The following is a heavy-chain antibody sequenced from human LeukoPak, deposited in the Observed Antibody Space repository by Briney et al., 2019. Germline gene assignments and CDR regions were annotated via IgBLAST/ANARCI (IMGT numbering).Heavy chain of an antibody. J-gene: IGHJ3*02. CDR1: GGTFSSYA. CDR3: ARGGGHRGAFDI. CDR2: IIPIFGTA. D-gene: IGHD2-15*01. V-gene: IGHV1-69*05. Sequence: SVKVSCKASGGTFSSYAISWVRQAPGQGLEWMGGIIPIFGTANYAQKFQGRVTITTDESTSTAYMELSSLRSEDTAVYYCARGGGHRGAFDIWGQGTMVTVSS.